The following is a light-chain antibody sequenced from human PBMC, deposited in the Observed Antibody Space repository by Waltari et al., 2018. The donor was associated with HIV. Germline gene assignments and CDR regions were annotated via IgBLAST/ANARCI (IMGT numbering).Light chain of an antibody. CDR3: SSYKTYTPFRV. V-gene: IGLV2-23*02. J-gene: IGLJ3*02. CDR2: EIN. CDR1: GTDFGTYNL. Sequence: QSALPQPASVSGSPGQSITISCTATGTDFGTYNLISWYQQYPNQAPKLIIFEINKRPSGISARVSGSMSANTASLTVSGLQPEDEAHYFCSSYKTYTPFRVFGGGTKLTVL.